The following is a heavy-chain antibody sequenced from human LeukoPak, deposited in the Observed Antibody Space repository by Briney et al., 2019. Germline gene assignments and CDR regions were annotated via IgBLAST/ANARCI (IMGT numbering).Heavy chain of an antibody. CDR1: GFTLSSYA. CDR3: TRGAREWLRFYYYYYMDV. D-gene: IGHD5-12*01. V-gene: IGHV3-49*04. Sequence: TGGSLRLSCAASGFTLSSYAMSWVRQAPGKGLEWVGFIRSKAYGGTTEYAASVKGRFTISRDDSKSIAYLQMNSLKTEDTAVYYCTRGAREWLRFYYYYYMDVWGKGTTVTISS. CDR2: IRSKAYGGTT. J-gene: IGHJ6*03.